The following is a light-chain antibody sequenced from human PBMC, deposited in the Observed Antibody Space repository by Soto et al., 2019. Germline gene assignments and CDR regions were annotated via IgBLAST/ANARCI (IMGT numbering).Light chain of an antibody. Sequence: EIVMTQSPATLSVSPGERATLSCRASQSVSILLAWYQQKSGKPPRLVIYDSTLRANGVPDRFGGSRSGTEFTLTINSLEPEDFAVYYCQQRNVWPPITFGQGTRLEIK. CDR3: QQRNVWPPIT. V-gene: IGKV3-11*01. CDR2: DST. J-gene: IGKJ5*01. CDR1: QSVSIL.